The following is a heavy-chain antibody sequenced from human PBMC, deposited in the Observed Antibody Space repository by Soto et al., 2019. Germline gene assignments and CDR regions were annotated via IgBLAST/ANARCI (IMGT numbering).Heavy chain of an antibody. J-gene: IGHJ4*02. CDR3: VRENRYDNSGYYYQGFAY. CDR1: GFTFSNYW. D-gene: IGHD3-22*01. CDR2: INSDGSSS. Sequence: GGSLRLSCAASGFTFSNYWMHWVRQGPGKGLVWVSRINSDGSSSTYADSVKGRFTISRDNAKNSLYLQMNSLRAEDTAVYYCVRENRYDNSGYYYQGFAYWRQGTLVTVSS. V-gene: IGHV3-74*01.